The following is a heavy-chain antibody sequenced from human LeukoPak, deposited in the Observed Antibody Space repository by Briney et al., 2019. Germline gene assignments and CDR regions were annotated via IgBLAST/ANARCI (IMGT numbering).Heavy chain of an antibody. CDR1: GGSISSGSYY. Sequence: SQTLSLTCTVSGGSISSGSYYWSWIRQPPGKGLEWIGYIYHSGSTYYNPSLKSRVTISVDRSKNQFSLKLSSVTAADTAVYYCARAYDFWSGYPQTWFDPWGQGTLVTVSS. CDR2: IYHSGST. V-gene: IGHV4-30-2*01. CDR3: ARAYDFWSGYPQTWFDP. J-gene: IGHJ5*02. D-gene: IGHD3-3*01.